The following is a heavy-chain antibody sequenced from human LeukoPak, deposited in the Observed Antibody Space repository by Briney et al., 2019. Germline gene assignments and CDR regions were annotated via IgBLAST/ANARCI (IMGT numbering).Heavy chain of an antibody. CDR2: ISGSGGST. J-gene: IGHJ4*02. CDR1: GFTFSGYA. Sequence: GRSLGLSCAASGFTFSGYAMSWVRQTPGKGLEWVSGISGSGGSTYYEESVRGRFTISRDKSNNTLHLQMNTLRADDTAIYYCVRGFSYGFDSWGQGTLVTVSS. D-gene: IGHD5-18*01. V-gene: IGHV3-23*02. CDR3: VRGFSYGFDS.